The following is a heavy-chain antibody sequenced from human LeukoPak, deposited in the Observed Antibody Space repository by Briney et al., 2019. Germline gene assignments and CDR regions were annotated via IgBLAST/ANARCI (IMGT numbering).Heavy chain of an antibody. Sequence: ASLKVSCKASGYTFTGYYMHWVRQAPGQGLEWMGWINPNSGGTNYAQKFQGRVTMTRDTSISTAYLELSRLRSDDTAVYYCARGAPWYYDSSGYFDYWGQGTLVTVSS. D-gene: IGHD3-22*01. CDR2: INPNSGGT. V-gene: IGHV1-2*02. J-gene: IGHJ4*02. CDR1: GYTFTGYY. CDR3: ARGAPWYYDSSGYFDY.